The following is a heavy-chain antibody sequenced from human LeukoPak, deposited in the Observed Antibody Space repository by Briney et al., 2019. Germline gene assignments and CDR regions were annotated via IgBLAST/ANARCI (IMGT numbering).Heavy chain of an antibody. CDR2: ISYDGRKI. J-gene: IGHJ3*02. Sequence: GGSLRLSCAASGFTFSDYAMHWVRQAPGKGLVGWASISYDGRKIYNAASGKGPFTISRDNSENTLYLQMNSLNPEHTAVYFCARDLADPVWGDGFAIWGQGTMVTVSS. CDR3: ARDLADPVWGDGFAI. V-gene: IGHV3-30*04. D-gene: IGHD3-16*01. CDR1: GFTFSDYA.